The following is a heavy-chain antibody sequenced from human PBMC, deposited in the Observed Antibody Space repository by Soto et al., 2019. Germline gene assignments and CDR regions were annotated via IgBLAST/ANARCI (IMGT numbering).Heavy chain of an antibody. CDR3: AGGRLLWFGDPNFDY. CDR2: ISAYNGNT. J-gene: IGHJ4*02. V-gene: IGHV1-18*01. Sequence: ASVKVSCKASGYTFTSYGISWVRQAPGQGLEWMGWISAYNGNTNYAQKLQGRVTMTTDTSTSTAYMELRSLRSDDTAVYYCAGGRLLWFGDPNFDYWGQGTLVTVSS. D-gene: IGHD3-10*01. CDR1: GYTFTSYG.